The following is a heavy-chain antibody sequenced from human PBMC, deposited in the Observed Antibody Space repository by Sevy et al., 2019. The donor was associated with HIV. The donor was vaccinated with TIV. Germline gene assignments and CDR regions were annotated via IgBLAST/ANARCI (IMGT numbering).Heavy chain of an antibody. CDR3: AREIPDYVSGYYSVDAFDI. CDR2: IISKFGTT. J-gene: IGHJ3*02. V-gene: IGHV1-69*13. D-gene: IGHD3-22*01. CDR1: GGSFSNFP. Sequence: ASVKVSCKASGGSFSNFPVSWVRQAPGQGLEWMGMIISKFGTTDYAQKFQGRVTITADESTTTAYMELTSLRSEDTAAYYGAREIPDYVSGYYSVDAFDIWGQGTKVTVSS.